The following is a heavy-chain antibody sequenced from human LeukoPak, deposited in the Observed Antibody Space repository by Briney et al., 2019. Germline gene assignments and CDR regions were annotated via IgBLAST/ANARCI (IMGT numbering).Heavy chain of an antibody. CDR2: INPNSGGT. Sequence: ASVKVSCKASGYTFTGYYMHWVRQAPGQGLEWMGWINPNSGGTNYAQKFQGRVTMTRDTSISTAYMELSRLRSDDTAVYYCARDSSGGSANDAFDIWGQGTMVTVSS. J-gene: IGHJ3*02. V-gene: IGHV1-2*02. CDR1: GYTFTGYY. D-gene: IGHD6-19*01. CDR3: ARDSSGGSANDAFDI.